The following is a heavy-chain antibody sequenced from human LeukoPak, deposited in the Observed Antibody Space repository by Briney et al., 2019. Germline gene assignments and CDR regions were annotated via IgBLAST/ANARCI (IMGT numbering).Heavy chain of an antibody. J-gene: IGHJ3*02. CDR2: IYTSGST. CDR1: GGSISSTTYY. D-gene: IGHD3-3*01. V-gene: IGHV4-61*02. Sequence: SQTLSLTCTVSGGSISSTTYYWSWIRQPAGKGLEWIGRIYTSGSTNYNPSLKSRVTITVDTSKNQFSLKLSSVTAADTAVYYCARDRTVLRFLEWSHDAFDIWGQGTMVTVSS. CDR3: ARDRTVLRFLEWSHDAFDI.